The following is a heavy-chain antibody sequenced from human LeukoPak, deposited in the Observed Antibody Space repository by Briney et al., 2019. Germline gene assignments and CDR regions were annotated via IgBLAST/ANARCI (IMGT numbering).Heavy chain of an antibody. J-gene: IGHJ4*02. D-gene: IGHD3-10*01. CDR2: IKQDGSDK. CDR1: GFTFSSYS. V-gene: IGHV3-7*01. Sequence: GGSLRLSCAASGFTFSSYSMNWVRQAPGKGLEWVANIKQDGSDKKYVESVKGRFTISRDNAKNSLDLQMKSLRAEDTAVYYCARILLQDDSGSHYRALDYWGQGTLVTVSS. CDR3: ARILLQDDSGSHYRALDY.